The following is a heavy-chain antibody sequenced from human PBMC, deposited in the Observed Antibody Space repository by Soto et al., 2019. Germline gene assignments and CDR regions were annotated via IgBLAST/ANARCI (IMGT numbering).Heavy chain of an antibody. CDR2: IYPGDSDT. CDR1: GYSFTSYW. CDR3: ARTPRLITIFGVVTHDYGMDV. V-gene: IGHV5-51*01. D-gene: IGHD3-3*01. J-gene: IGHJ6*02. Sequence: ESLKISCKGSGYSFTSYWIGWVRQMPGKGLEWMGIIYPGDSDTRYSPSFQGQVTISADKSISTAYLQWSSLKASDTAMYYCARTPRLITIFGVVTHDYGMDVWGQGTTVTVSS.